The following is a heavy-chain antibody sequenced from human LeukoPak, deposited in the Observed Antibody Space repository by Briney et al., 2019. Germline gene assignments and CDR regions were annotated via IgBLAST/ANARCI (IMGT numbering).Heavy chain of an antibody. V-gene: IGHV3-30*03. CDR3: ALNSGSGSYYYFDY. CDR1: GFTFSSYG. Sequence: GGSLRLSCAASGFTFSSYGMHWVRQAPGKGLEWVAVISYDGSNKYYADSVKGRFTISRDNSKNTLYLQMNSLRAEDTAVYCCALNSGSGSYYYFDYWGQGTLVTVSS. CDR2: ISYDGSNK. D-gene: IGHD1-26*01. J-gene: IGHJ4*02.